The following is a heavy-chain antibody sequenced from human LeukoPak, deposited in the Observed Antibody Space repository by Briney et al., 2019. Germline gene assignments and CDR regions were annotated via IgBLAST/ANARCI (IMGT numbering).Heavy chain of an antibody. CDR2: ISYDGSNK. J-gene: IGHJ6*02. D-gene: IGHD1-26*01. CDR3: AKSGSYYYYYGMDV. V-gene: IGHV3-30*18. Sequence: GGSLRLSCAASGFTFSSYGMHWVRQAPGKGLEWVAVISYDGSNKYYADSVKGRFTISRDNSKNTLYLQMNSLRAEDTAVYYCAKSGSYYYYYGMDVWGQGTTVTVSS. CDR1: GFTFSSYG.